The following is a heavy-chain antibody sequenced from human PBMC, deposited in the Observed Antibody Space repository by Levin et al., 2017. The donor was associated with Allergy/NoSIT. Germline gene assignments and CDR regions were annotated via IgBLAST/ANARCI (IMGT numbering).Heavy chain of an antibody. Sequence: SQTHSLTCSVSGGSTRLGGYYWGWIRQHPVKGLEWLGYIYYSGETFYNPSVESRLVISHDTSENQFSLKLTSLTAADTAVYYCVRAQTGYVSPFDFWGPGTLVTVSS. V-gene: IGHV4-31*03. CDR2: IYYSGET. J-gene: IGHJ4*02. CDR3: VRAQTGYVSPFDF. CDR1: GGSTRLGGYY. D-gene: IGHD3-9*01.